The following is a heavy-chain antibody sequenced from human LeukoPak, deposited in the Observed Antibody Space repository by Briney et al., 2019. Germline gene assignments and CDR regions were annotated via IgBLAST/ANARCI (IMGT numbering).Heavy chain of an antibody. V-gene: IGHV3-7*05. J-gene: IGHJ5*02. CDR1: AFPSSRHW. CDR2: IKQDGREK. D-gene: IGHD6-6*01. CDR3: ARSSIAARGWFDP. Sequence: PAGSLTLPCEVSAFPSSRHWMSCLRQAQGQGLDWLSHIKQDGREKYYVDSVKGRFTISRDNAKNSLYLQMNSLRAEDTAVYYCARSSIAARGWFDPWGQGTLVTVSS.